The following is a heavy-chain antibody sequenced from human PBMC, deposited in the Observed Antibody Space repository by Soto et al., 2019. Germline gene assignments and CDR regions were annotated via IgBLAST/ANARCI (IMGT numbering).Heavy chain of an antibody. CDR1: GYTFTSYA. V-gene: IGHV1-3*01. J-gene: IGHJ6*02. D-gene: IGHD3-3*01. CDR2: INAGNGNT. Sequence: ASVKVSCKASGYTFTSYAMHWVRQAPGQRLEWMGWINAGNGNTKYSQKFQGRVTITRDTSASTAYMELSSLRSEDTAVYYCASALTSYYDFWSGYCYGMDVWGQGTTVTVSS. CDR3: ASALTSYYDFWSGYCYGMDV.